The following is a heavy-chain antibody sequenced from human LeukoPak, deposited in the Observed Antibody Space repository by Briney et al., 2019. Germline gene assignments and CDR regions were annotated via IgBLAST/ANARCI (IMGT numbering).Heavy chain of an antibody. V-gene: IGHV4-59*08. J-gene: IGHJ5*02. CDR1: GGSISSYY. CDR3: ARLDGSGSSNWFDP. Sequence: SETLSLTCTVSGGSISSYYWSWIRQPPGKGLEWIGYIYYSGSTNYSPSLKSRVTISVDTSKNQFSLKLSSVTAADTAVYYCARLDGSGSSNWFDPWGQGTLVTVSS. CDR2: IYYSGST. D-gene: IGHD3-10*01.